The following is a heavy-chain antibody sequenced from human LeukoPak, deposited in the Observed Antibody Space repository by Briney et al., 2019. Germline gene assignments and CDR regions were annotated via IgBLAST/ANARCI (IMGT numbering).Heavy chain of an antibody. CDR1: GFTFSSYS. CDR3: ARGRTVTTVLYFDY. J-gene: IGHJ4*02. V-gene: IGHV3-48*01. D-gene: IGHD4-17*01. CDR2: ISSSSSTI. Sequence: GGSLRLSCAASGFTFSSYSMNCVRQAPGKGLEWVSYISSSSSTIYYADSVKGRFTISRDNAKNSLYLQMNSLRAEDTAVYYCARGRTVTTVLYFDYWGQGTLVTVSS.